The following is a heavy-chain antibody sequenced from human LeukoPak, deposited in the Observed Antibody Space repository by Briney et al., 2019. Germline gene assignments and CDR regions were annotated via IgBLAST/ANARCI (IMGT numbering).Heavy chain of an antibody. CDR2: INHSGST. V-gene: IGHV4-34*01. J-gene: IGHJ4*02. CDR3: ARLPRGAAAGRNTVY. D-gene: IGHD6-13*01. Sequence: SETLSLTCAVYGGSFSGYYWSWIRQPPGKGLEWIGEINHSGSTNYNPSLKSRVTISVDTSKNQFSLKLSSVTAADTAVYYCARLPRGAAAGRNTVYWGQGTLVIVSS. CDR1: GGSFSGYY.